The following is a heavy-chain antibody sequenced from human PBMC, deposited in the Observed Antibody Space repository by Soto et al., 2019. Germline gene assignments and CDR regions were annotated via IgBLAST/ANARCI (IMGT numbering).Heavy chain of an antibody. J-gene: IGHJ2*01. CDR3: ARRLDTMVVSDCYFDL. Sequence: QVQLEQSGAEVKKPGSSVKVSCKASGGPFSRSGVSWVRQAPGQGLEWMGGIFPVFGTPMYAQKFQGRVTIDADESTSTVSMELRSLRSEDTAIYYCARRLDTMVVSDCYFDLWGHGTLVTVSS. CDR2: IFPVFGTP. CDR1: GGPFSRSG. D-gene: IGHD2-8*02. V-gene: IGHV1-69*12.